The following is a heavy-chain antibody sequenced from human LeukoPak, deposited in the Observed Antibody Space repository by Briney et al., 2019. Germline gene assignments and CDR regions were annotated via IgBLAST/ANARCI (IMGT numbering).Heavy chain of an antibody. CDR1: GYTFTSYG. Sequence: GASVTVSFKASGYTFTSYGISWVRQAPGQGLAWMGWISAYNGNTNYAQKLQGRVTMTTDTSTSTAYMELRSLRSDDTAVYYCARGLVTTVTTSGAFDIWGQGTMVTVSS. V-gene: IGHV1-18*01. D-gene: IGHD4-17*01. CDR3: ARGLVTTVTTSGAFDI. CDR2: ISAYNGNT. J-gene: IGHJ3*02.